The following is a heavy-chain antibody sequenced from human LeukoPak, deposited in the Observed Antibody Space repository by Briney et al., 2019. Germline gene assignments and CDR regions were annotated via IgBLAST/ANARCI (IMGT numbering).Heavy chain of an antibody. CDR2: LRHDGSNI. J-gene: IGHJ4*02. CDR3: AKFSYGDYVK. D-gene: IGHD4-17*01. Sequence: PGGSLRLSCTASGFNFNKHGMHWVRQAPGKGLEWVAFLRHDGSNIYYTDSVKGRFTISRDNSKNTVFLQMNSLRAADTAVYYCAKFSYGDYVKWGQETLVTVSS. V-gene: IGHV3-30*02. CDR1: GFNFNKHG.